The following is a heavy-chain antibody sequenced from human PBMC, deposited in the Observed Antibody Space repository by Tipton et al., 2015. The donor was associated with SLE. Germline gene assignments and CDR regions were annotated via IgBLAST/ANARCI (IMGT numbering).Heavy chain of an antibody. D-gene: IGHD6-19*01. J-gene: IGHJ4*02. CDR2: IYYSGSS. Sequence: TLSLTCSVSGASISSYYWSWIRQPPGKGLEWIGYIYYSGSSNYNPSLRSQVTMSMDTSQNQFSLKLSSVTAADTAVYYCARHFYNIGWNHFDNWGPGTLVTVSS. V-gene: IGHV4-59*08. CDR3: ARHFYNIGWNHFDN. CDR1: GASISSYY.